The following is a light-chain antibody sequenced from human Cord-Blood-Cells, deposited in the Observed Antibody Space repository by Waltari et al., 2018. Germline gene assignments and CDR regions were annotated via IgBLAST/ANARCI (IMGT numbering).Light chain of an antibody. CDR2: AAS. V-gene: IGKV1-39*01. CDR1: QSISSY. CDR3: QQSYSTPWT. Sequence: DIQMTQSPSSLSASVGNRVTITCRASQSISSYLTWYQQKPGKAPKLLIYAASSLQSGVPSRFSGSGSGTDFTLTISSLKPEDFATYYCQQSYSTPWTFGQGTKVEIK. J-gene: IGKJ1*01.